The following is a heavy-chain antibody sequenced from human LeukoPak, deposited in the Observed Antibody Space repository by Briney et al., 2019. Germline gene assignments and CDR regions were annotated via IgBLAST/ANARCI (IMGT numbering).Heavy chain of an antibody. D-gene: IGHD5-12*01. Sequence: GSLRLSCAASGFTLSNHWMIWVRQAPGKGLECVANIKQDGTEKYYLDSVKGRFTISRDNAKNSLYLQMNSLRAEDTAVYYCARDGYSGYDRHFDYWGQGTLVTVSS. V-gene: IGHV3-7*01. CDR1: GFTLSNHW. J-gene: IGHJ4*02. CDR2: IKQDGTEK. CDR3: ARDGYSGYDRHFDY.